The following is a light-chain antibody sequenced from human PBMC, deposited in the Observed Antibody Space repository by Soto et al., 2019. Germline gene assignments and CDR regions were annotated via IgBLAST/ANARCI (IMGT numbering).Light chain of an antibody. CDR2: EVS. V-gene: IGLV2-14*01. CDR1: SSDVGGYNY. CDR3: SSYTSSTALV. J-gene: IGLJ1*01. Sequence: QSVLTQPASVSGSPGQSITISCTGTSSDVGGYNYVSWYQQHPGKAPKLMIYEVSNRPSGVSDRFSGSKSGNTASLTISGLQAEDEAPYHCSSYTSSTALVFGTGTKVTVL.